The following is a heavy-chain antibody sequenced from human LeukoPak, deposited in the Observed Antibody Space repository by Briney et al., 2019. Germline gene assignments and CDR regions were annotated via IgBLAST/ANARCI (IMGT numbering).Heavy chain of an antibody. CDR3: AGRIVGAMGAFDI. Sequence: SVKVSCKASGYTFTSYGISWVRQAPGQGLEWMGGIIPIFGTANYAQKFQGRVTITADESTSTAYMELSSLRSEDTAVYYCAGRIVGAMGAFDIWGQGTMVTVSS. CDR2: IIPIFGTA. D-gene: IGHD1-26*01. CDR1: GYTFTSYG. V-gene: IGHV1-69*13. J-gene: IGHJ3*02.